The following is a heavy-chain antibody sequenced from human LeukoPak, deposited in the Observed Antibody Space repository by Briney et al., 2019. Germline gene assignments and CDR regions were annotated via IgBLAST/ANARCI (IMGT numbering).Heavy chain of an antibody. CDR2: MNPISGNT. J-gene: IGHJ4*02. V-gene: IGHV1-8*01. D-gene: IGHD2-15*01. CDR1: GYTFTNYD. Sequence: ASVKVSCKASGYTFTNYDINWVRQAAGQGLEWMGWMNPISGNTGYAQKFQDRVTMTRDTSISTAYMELRSLRSDDTAVYYCATDPVGYCTANGCYSVDYWGQGTLVTVSS. CDR3: ATDPVGYCTANGCYSVDY.